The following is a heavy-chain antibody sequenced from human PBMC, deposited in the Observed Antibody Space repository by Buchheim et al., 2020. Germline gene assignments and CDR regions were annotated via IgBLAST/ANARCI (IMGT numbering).Heavy chain of an antibody. CDR2: IYSGGST. CDR3: ARLYDFYYYGMDV. CDR1: GFTVSSNY. V-gene: IGHV3-66*01. D-gene: IGHD3-3*01. Sequence: EVQLVESGGGLVQPGGSLRLSCAASGFTVSSNYMSWVRQAPGKGLEWVSVIYSGGSTYYADSVKGRFTISRDNSKNTLYLQLNSLRAEDTAVYYCARLYDFYYYGMDVWGQGTT. J-gene: IGHJ6*02.